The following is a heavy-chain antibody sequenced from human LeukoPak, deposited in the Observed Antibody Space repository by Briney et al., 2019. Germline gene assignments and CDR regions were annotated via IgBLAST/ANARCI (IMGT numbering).Heavy chain of an antibody. D-gene: IGHD5-12*01. CDR2: IYHSGST. J-gene: IGHJ4*02. CDR3: ARDHRRATPSEY. V-gene: IGHV4-38-2*02. Sequence: SETLSLTCTVSGYSISSGYYWGWIRQPPGKGLEWIGSIYHSGSTYYNPSLKSRVTISVDTSKNQFSLKLSSVTAADTAVYYCARDHRRATPSEYWGQGTLVTVSS. CDR1: GYSISSGYY.